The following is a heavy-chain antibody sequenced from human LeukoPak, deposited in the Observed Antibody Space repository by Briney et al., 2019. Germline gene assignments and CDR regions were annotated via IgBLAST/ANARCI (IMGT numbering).Heavy chain of an antibody. D-gene: IGHD2-15*01. Sequence: SETLSLTSAVYGGSFSGYYWSWIRQPPGKGLEWIGEINHSGSTNYNPSLKSRATISVDTSKNQFSLKLSSVTAADTAVYYCARLGYCSGGSCYSGSRYYYYYYMDVWGKGTTVTVSS. CDR3: ARLGYCSGGSCYSGSRYYYYYYMDV. CDR2: INHSGST. V-gene: IGHV4-34*01. CDR1: GGSFSGYY. J-gene: IGHJ6*03.